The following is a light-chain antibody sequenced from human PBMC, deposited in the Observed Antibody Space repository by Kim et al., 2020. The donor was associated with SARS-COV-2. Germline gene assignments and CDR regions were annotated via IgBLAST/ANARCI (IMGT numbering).Light chain of an antibody. CDR3: QSYDSSLSGYV. J-gene: IGLJ1*01. Sequence: PGQRVTISYTGSSSNIGAPYDVHWYQQLPGTAPKLLIYGNTNRPSGIPDRFSGSKSGTSASLAITGLQAEDEADYYCQSYDSSLSGYVFGTGTKVTVL. V-gene: IGLV1-40*01. CDR1: SSNIGAPYD. CDR2: GNT.